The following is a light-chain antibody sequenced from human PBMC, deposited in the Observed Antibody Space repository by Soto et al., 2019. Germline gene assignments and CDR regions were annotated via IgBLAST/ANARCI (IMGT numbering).Light chain of an antibody. CDR2: AAS. J-gene: IGKJ1*01. Sequence: IQLTQSPSSLSASVGDRVTITCRASQGISSYLAWYQQKPGKAPKLLIYAASTLQSRVPSRFSGSGSGTEFTLTISSLQPDDFATYYCQQYDSYSRTFGQGTKVDIK. V-gene: IGKV1-9*01. CDR3: QQYDSYSRT. CDR1: QGISSY.